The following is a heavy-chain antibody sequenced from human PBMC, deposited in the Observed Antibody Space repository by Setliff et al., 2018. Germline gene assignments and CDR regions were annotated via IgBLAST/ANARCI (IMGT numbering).Heavy chain of an antibody. CDR3: ARPPAGLGNWYFDL. CDR1: GASLSSGTYY. D-gene: IGHD7-27*01. CDR2: IYYRGDT. Sequence: SETLSLTCTVSGASLSSGTYYWGWIRQPPGKGLEWIGRIYYRGDTYYNASLKSRLTLSVDTSKNQFSLKLSSVTAADTAVYYCARPPAGLGNWYFDLWGRGTLVTVSS. J-gene: IGHJ2*01. V-gene: IGHV4-39*01.